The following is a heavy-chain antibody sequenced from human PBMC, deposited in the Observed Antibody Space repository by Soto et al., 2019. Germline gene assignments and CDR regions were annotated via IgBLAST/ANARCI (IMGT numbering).Heavy chain of an antibody. CDR1: GGSISSGGYS. J-gene: IGHJ3*01. D-gene: IGHD1-1*01. V-gene: IGHV4-30-2*01. Sequence: PSETLSLTCAVSGGSISSGGYSWSWIRQPPGKGLEWVGSIYHSGSTYYNPSLKSRITISVDRSKNQFSLKLGSVTAADTAMYYCARHDHGSYTINGFDVWGQGTMVTVSS. CDR3: ARHDHGSYTINGFDV. CDR2: IYHSGST.